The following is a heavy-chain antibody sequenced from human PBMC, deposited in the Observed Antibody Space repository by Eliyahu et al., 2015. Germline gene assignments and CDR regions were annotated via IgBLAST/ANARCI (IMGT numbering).Heavy chain of an antibody. CDR3: ARDSTSYYYRSSDALDI. D-gene: IGHD2-2*01. Sequence: QAQLLQSGGGVTKPGASMRVFCQASGFATSSYDISWVRQAPGQGLEWMGWISSYNGQTNYAPKFQGRVTVTPTYLEIHSLRSDDTAVYYCARDSTSYYYRSSDALDIWGQGTLVTVSS. V-gene: IGHV1-18*01. CDR1: GFATSSYD. J-gene: IGHJ3*02. CDR2: ISSYNGQT.